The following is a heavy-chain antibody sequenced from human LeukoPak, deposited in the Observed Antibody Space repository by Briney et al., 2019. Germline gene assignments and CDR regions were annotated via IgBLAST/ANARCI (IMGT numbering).Heavy chain of an antibody. Sequence: SETLSLTCAVYGGSFSGYYWSWIRQPPGKGLEWIGEINHSGSTNYNPSLKSRVTISVDTSKNQFSLKLSSVTAADTAVYYCARDPDGDYVKDYWGQGTLVTVSS. D-gene: IGHD4-17*01. CDR1: GGSFSGYY. CDR2: INHSGST. V-gene: IGHV4-34*01. CDR3: ARDPDGDYVKDY. J-gene: IGHJ4*02.